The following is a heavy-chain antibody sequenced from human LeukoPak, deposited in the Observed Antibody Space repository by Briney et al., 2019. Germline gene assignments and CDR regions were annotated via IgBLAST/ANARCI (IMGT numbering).Heavy chain of an antibody. CDR2: INHSGST. J-gene: IGHJ3*02. V-gene: IGHV4-34*01. CDR3: ARVTWIQLWSPGRDAFDI. Sequence: PSETLSLTCAVYGGSFSGYYWSWIRQPPGKGLEWIGEINHSGSTNYNPSLKSRVTISVDTSKNQFSLKLSSVTAADTAVYYSARVTWIQLWSPGRDAFDIWGQGTMVTVSS. CDR1: GGSFSGYY. D-gene: IGHD5-18*01.